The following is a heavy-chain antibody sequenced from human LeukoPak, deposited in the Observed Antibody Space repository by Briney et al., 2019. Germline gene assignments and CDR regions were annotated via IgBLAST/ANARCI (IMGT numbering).Heavy chain of an antibody. CDR3: VRGSSGWYGQDY. CDR1: GFTFSSYW. D-gene: IGHD6-19*01. V-gene: IGHV3-74*01. CDR2: INSDGSNT. J-gene: IGHJ4*02. Sequence: RAGGSLRLSCAASGFTFSSYWMHWFRQAPGKGPVWVSRINSDGSNTNYADSVQGRFTISRGNAKNTLYLQMNSLRAEDTAVYYCVRGSSGWYGQDYWGQGTQVTVSS.